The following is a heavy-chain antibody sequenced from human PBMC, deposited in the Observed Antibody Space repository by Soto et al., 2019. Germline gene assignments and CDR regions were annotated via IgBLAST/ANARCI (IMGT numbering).Heavy chain of an antibody. V-gene: IGHV4-39*01. Sequence: PSETLSLTCTVSGGSISSSSYYWGWIRQPPGKGLEWIGSIYYSGSTYYNPSLKSRVTISVDTSKNRFSLKLSSVTAADTAVYYCARWYYDFWSGYNYGMDVWGQGTTVTVSS. D-gene: IGHD3-3*01. J-gene: IGHJ6*02. CDR2: IYYSGST. CDR1: GGSISSSSYY. CDR3: ARWYYDFWSGYNYGMDV.